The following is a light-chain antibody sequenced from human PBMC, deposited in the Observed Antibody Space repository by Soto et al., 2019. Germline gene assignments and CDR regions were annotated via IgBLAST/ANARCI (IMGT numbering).Light chain of an antibody. J-gene: IGLJ3*02. Sequence: NFMLTQPHSVSKTPGKTVIISCTGSSGSIASNYVQWYQQRPGSSPTTVIYEDNQRPSGVPDRFSGSIDSSSNSASLTISGLETEDEADYFCQSYDATNQVFGGGTKVTVL. CDR3: QSYDATNQV. CDR1: SGSIASNY. CDR2: EDN. V-gene: IGLV6-57*01.